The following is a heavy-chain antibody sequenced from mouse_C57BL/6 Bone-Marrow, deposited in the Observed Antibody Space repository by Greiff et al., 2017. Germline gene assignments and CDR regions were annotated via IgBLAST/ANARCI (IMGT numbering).Heavy chain of an antibody. CDR3: ARGDYDAEFAY. CDR1: GYTFTSYW. Sequence: QVQLQQPGAELVRPGTSVKLSCKASGYTFTSYWMHWVKQRPGQGLEWIGVIDPSDSYTNYNQKFKGKATLTVDTSSSTAYMQLSSLTSEDSAVYDCARGDYDAEFAYWGQGTLVTVSA. CDR2: IDPSDSYT. V-gene: IGHV1-59*01. D-gene: IGHD2-4*01. J-gene: IGHJ3*01.